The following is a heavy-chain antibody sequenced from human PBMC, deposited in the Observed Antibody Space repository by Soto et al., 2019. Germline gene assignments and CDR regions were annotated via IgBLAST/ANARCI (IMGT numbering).Heavy chain of an antibody. CDR3: ASKLLWFGELVYGY. D-gene: IGHD3-10*01. CDR1: GGSISSSSYY. Sequence: SETLSLTCTVSGGSISSSSYYWGWIRQPPGKGLEWIGSIYYSGSTYYNPSLKSRVTISVDTSKNQFSLKLSSVTAADTAVYYCASKLLWFGELVYGYWGQGTLVTVS. CDR2: IYYSGST. V-gene: IGHV4-39*01. J-gene: IGHJ4*02.